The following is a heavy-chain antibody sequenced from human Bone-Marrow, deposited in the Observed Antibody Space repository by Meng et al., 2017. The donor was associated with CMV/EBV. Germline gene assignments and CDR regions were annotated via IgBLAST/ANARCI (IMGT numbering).Heavy chain of an antibody. D-gene: IGHD2-2*02. CDR1: GGSISSSSYY. Sequence: SEPLSLTCTVSGGSISSSSYYWSWIRQPPGTGLERIGYIYYSGSTNYNPSLKSRVTISVDTSKNQFSLKLSSVTAADTAVYYCARFRKGYCSSTSCYSYYYYYGMDVWCQGTTVTVSS. CDR2: IYYSGST. V-gene: IGHV4-61*01. CDR3: ARFRKGYCSSTSCYSYYYYYGMDV. J-gene: IGHJ6*02.